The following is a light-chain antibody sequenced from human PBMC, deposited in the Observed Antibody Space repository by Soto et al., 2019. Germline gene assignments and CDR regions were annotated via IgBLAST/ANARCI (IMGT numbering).Light chain of an antibody. CDR3: QQYGGVPYT. CDR2: GAF. CDR1: QSVSSN. V-gene: IGKV3-15*01. J-gene: IGKJ2*01. Sequence: EIVMTQSPVTLSVSPGERATLSCRASQSVSSNLAWYQQKPGQAPSLLIYGAFTRATGIPDRFSGSGSGTDFTLTISRLEPEDFAIYYCQQYGGVPYTFGQGTKVDIK.